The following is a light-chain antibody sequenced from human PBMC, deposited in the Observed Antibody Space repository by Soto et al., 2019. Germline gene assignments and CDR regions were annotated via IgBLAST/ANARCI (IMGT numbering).Light chain of an antibody. CDR3: SSYAVNNKVV. J-gene: IGLJ2*01. Sequence: QSALTQPPSASGSLGQSVTISCTGTRSDIGGYNYVSWYLQYPGKAPKLMIYDVYKRPSGVPDRFSGSKSGNTASLTVSGLQAEDEADYYCSSYAVNNKVVFGGGTKLTVI. CDR2: DVY. CDR1: RSDIGGYNY. V-gene: IGLV2-8*01.